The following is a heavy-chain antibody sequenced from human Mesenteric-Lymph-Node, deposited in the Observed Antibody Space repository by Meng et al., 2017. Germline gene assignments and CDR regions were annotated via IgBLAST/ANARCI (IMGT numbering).Heavy chain of an antibody. J-gene: IGHJ4*02. CDR2: NTWNGGST. CDR1: GFTFDDYV. D-gene: IGHD3-16*01. Sequence: GESLKISCAASGFTFDDYVMSRVRQAPGKGLEWVSGNTWNGGSTGYADSVKGRFTISRDNTKNSLYLQMNSLRAEDTAFYYCARTNTPYLWGSFGLDYWGQGTLVTVSS. V-gene: IGHV3-20*04. CDR3: ARTNTPYLWGSFGLDY.